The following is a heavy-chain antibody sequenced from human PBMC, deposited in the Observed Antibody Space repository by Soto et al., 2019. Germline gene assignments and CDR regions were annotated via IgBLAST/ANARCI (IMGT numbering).Heavy chain of an antibody. J-gene: IGHJ3*01. Sequence: EMQLVESGGGLVQPGRSLRLSFAASGFTFDDYAMHWVRQPPGKGLEWVAGISWNSGIIQYADSVKGRFTISRDSAKNSLFLQMNRLKAADTALYNCTRDIEWGGSHLNHALDVGGQGPRVSVSS. CDR1: GFTFDDYA. V-gene: IGHV3-9*01. D-gene: IGHD1-26*01. CDR2: ISWNSGII. CDR3: TRDIEWGGSHLNHALDV.